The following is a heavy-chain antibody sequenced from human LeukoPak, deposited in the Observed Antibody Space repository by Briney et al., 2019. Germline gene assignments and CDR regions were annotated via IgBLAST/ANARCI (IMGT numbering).Heavy chain of an antibody. D-gene: IGHD5/OR15-5a*01. CDR2: ISSSSSYT. J-gene: IGHJ4*02. V-gene: IGHV3-11*05. CDR1: GFTFSDYY. CDR3: AKDRPHPSVEPTNFDY. Sequence: GGSLRLSCAASGFTFSDYYMSWIRQAPGKGLEWVSYISSSSSYTNYADSVKGRFTSSRDNSKNTLYLQMNSLRAEDTAVYYCAKDRPHPSVEPTNFDYWGQGTLVTVSS.